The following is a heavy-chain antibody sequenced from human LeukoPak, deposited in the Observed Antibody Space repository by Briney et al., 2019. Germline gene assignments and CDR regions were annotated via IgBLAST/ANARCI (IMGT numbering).Heavy chain of an antibody. CDR2: IRYDGSNK. Sequence: GGSLRLSCGASGFSFSDYGMHWVRQAPGKGLEWVAFIRYDGSNKYYADSVKGRFTISRDNAKNSLYLQMNSLRTEDTAFYYCAKDRGSSGLWDTFDIWGQGTMVTVSS. CDR1: GFSFSDYG. J-gene: IGHJ3*02. D-gene: IGHD6-13*01. V-gene: IGHV3-30*02. CDR3: AKDRGSSGLWDTFDI.